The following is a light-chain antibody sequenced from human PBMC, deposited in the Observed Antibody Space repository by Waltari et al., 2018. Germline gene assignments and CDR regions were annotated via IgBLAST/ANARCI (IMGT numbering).Light chain of an antibody. CDR1: NSNIGRNA. CDR2: SNN. V-gene: IGLV1-44*01. CDR3: ATWDGSLNCRV. Sequence: QPILTQSPSASGTPGQRVTISCSGSNSNIGRNAVNWYQQLPGTAPKLLIYSNNQRPAGVPCRFSASKSGTSASLAISGLQSEDEADYYCATWDGSLNCRVFGGGTKLTVL. J-gene: IGLJ3*02.